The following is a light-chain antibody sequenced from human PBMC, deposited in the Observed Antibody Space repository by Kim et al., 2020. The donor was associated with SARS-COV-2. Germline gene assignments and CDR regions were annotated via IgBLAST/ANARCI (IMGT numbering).Light chain of an antibody. CDR2: DVS. CDR1: SSNVGGYKY. V-gene: IGLV2-11*03. Sequence: PSVTISCTGTSSNVGGYKYVSWYQQNPGKAPKLIIYDVSKRPSGVPDRFSGSKSGNTASLTISGLQAEDEADYYCCSYAGSYTWVFGGGTQLTVL. CDR3: CSYAGSYTWV. J-gene: IGLJ3*02.